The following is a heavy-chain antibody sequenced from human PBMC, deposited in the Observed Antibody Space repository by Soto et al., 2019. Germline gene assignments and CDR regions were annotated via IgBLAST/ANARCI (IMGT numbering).Heavy chain of an antibody. CDR1: GYTFTSYY. CDR3: ARRYYDILTGYYTEYNWFDP. Sequence: QVQLVQSGAEVKKPGASVKVSCKASGYTFTSYYMHWVRQAPGQGLEWMGIINPSGGSTSYAQKFQGRVTMTRDTSTSTVYMELSSLRSEDTAVYYCARRYYDILTGYYTEYNWFDPWGQGTLVTVSS. V-gene: IGHV1-46*01. D-gene: IGHD3-9*01. J-gene: IGHJ5*02. CDR2: INPSGGST.